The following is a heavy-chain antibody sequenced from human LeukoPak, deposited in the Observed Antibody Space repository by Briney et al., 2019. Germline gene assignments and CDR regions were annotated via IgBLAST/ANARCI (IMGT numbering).Heavy chain of an antibody. V-gene: IGHV4-30-2*01. CDR1: GGSISSGGYP. J-gene: IGHJ4*02. CDR2: IYHSGST. CDR3: ARVSIAGSGSPYYFDY. Sequence: SETLSLTCAVSGGSISSGGYPWSWIRQPPGKGLEWIGYIYHSGSTYYNPSLKSRVTISVDRSKNQFSLKLSSVTAADTAVYYCARVSIAGSGSPYYFDYWGQGTLVTVSS. D-gene: IGHD3-10*01.